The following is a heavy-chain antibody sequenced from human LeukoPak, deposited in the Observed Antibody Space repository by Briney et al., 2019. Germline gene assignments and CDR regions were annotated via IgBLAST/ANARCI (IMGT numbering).Heavy chain of an antibody. CDR2: ISGSNSYI. V-gene: IGHV3-21*01. CDR3: ARALTTLTYEGY. J-gene: IGHJ4*02. D-gene: IGHD1-1*01. CDR1: GFTFSSYT. Sequence: GGSLRLSCAASGFTFSSYTMHWIRQAPGKGLEWVSSISGSNSYIFYADSVRGRFTVSRDNAKDSLYLQMNSLRAEDTAVYYCARALTTLTYEGYWGQGTLVTVSS.